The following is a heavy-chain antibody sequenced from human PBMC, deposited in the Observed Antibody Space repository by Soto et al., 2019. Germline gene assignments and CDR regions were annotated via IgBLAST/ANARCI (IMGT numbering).Heavy chain of an antibody. CDR2: IIPNSGNT. CDR3: ARGPKDYDFWSGYYTGGGWVYYYGMDV. V-gene: IGHV1-8*02. J-gene: IGHJ6*02. CDR1: GGTFSSYA. D-gene: IGHD3-3*01. Sequence: ASVKVSCKASGGTFSSYAISWVRQAPGQGLEWMGGIIPNSGNTGYAQKFQGRVTMTRNTSISTAYMGLSSLRSEDTAVYYCARGPKDYDFWSGYYTGGGWVYYYGMDVWGQGTTVTVSS.